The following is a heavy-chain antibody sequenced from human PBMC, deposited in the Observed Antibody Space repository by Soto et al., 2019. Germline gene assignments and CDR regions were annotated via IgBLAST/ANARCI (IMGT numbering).Heavy chain of an antibody. CDR3: ASRTWDLGGFDP. V-gene: IGHV3-53*01. CDR1: GFTFNTNY. J-gene: IGHJ5*02. CDR2: IYSDGKT. Sequence: PGGALRLSCAVSGFTFNTNYMSWVRQAPGKGPEWVSVIYSDGKTDYADSVKGRFTISRDNSKNTIYLQMSRLSPEDTAVYYCASRTWDLGGFDPWGQGTLVTVSS. D-gene: IGHD3-10*01.